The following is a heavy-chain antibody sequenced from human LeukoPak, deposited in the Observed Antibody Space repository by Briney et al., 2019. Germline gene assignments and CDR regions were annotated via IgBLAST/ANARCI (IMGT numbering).Heavy chain of an antibody. D-gene: IGHD3-22*01. J-gene: IGHJ5*02. Sequence: GGSLRLSCAASGFTVSSNYMSWIRQAPGKGLEWVSVIYSGGSTYYADSVKGRFTISRDNSKNTLYLQMNSLRAEDTAVYYCARYDSSGYYSWFDPWGRGTLVTVSS. CDR1: GFTVSSNY. CDR3: ARYDSSGYYSWFDP. V-gene: IGHV3-66*01. CDR2: IYSGGST.